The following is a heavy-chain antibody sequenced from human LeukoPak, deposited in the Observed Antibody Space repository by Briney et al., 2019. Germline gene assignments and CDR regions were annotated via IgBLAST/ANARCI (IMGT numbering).Heavy chain of an antibody. V-gene: IGHV1-18*01. CDR3: ARDYHQWELQGPLDAFDI. J-gene: IGHJ3*02. CDR2: ISAYNGNT. CDR1: GYTFTSYG. D-gene: IGHD1-26*01. Sequence: ASVKVSCKASGYTFTSYGISWVRQAPGQGLEWMGWISAYNGNTNYARKLQGRVTMTTDTSTSTAYMELRSLRSDDTAVYYCARDYHQWELQGPLDAFDIWGQGTMVTVSS.